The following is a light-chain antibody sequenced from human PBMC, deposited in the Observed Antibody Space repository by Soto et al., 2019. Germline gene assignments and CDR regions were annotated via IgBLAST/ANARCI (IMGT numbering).Light chain of an antibody. CDR3: SSYTSSSTQV. V-gene: IGLV2-14*01. J-gene: IGLJ1*01. CDR1: SSDVGGYNF. CDR2: DVS. Sequence: QSVLTQPASVSGSPGQSITISCTGTSSDVGGYNFVSWYQQHPGKAPKLMIHDVSDRPSGVSNRFSGSKSGNTASLTITGLQAEDEADYYCSSYTSSSTQVFGTGNKVTDL.